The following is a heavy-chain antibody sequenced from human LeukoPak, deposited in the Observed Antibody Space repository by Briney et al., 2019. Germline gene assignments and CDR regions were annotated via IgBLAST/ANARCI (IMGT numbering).Heavy chain of an antibody. CDR2: IDWDDDK. D-gene: IGHD1-1*01. CDR1: GFSLSTSGMC. J-gene: IGHJ3*02. V-gene: IGHV2-70*11. Sequence: SGPALVKPTQTLTLTCTFSGFSLSTSGMCMTWIRQPPGKALEWLARIDWDDDKYYSTSLKTRLTISKDTSKNQVVLTVTNMDPVDTATYYCARIGTAQGVSVWAFDIWGQGTMVTVSS. CDR3: ARIGTAQGVSVWAFDI.